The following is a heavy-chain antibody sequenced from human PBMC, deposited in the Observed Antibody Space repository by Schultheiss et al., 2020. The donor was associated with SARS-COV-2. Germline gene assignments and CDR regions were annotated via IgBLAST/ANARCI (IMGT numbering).Heavy chain of an antibody. CDR2: IYHSGST. D-gene: IGHD6-6*01. Sequence: SETLSLTCTVSGGSISSGGYYWSWIRQHPGKGLEWIGYIYHSGSTYYNPSLKSRVTISVDTSKNQFSLKLSSVTAADTAVYYCARDMVAARLFDYWGQGTLVTVSS. CDR1: GGSISSGGYY. V-gene: IGHV4-31*03. J-gene: IGHJ4*02. CDR3: ARDMVAARLFDY.